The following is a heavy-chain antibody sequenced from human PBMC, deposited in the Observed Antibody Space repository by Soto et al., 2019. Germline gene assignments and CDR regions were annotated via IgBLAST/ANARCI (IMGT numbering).Heavy chain of an antibody. CDR1: GYKFSSYA. J-gene: IGHJ6*02. CDR3: ARSLDTAMVIDLLRNYGMDV. D-gene: IGHD5-18*01. Sequence: ASVKVSCKASGYKFSSYAMHWVRQAPGQRLEWMGWINVGNGNAKYSQKFHDRVTIIRDTSADTAYMEVSSLRSEDTAVYYCARSLDTAMVIDLLRNYGMDVWGQGTTVTVSS. CDR2: INVGNGNA. V-gene: IGHV1-3*01.